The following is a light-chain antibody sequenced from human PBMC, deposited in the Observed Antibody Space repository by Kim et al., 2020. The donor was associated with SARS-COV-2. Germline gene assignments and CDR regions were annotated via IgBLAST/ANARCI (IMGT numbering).Light chain of an antibody. J-gene: IGKJ1*01. V-gene: IGKV3-20*01. CDR1: QSVSSSY. Sequence: PGERATLSCRASQSVSSSYLAWYPQKPGQAPRLLIYGASSRATGIPDRFSGSGSGTDFTLTISRLEPEDFAVYYCQQYGSSPPKTFGQGTKVDIK. CDR3: QQYGSSPPKT. CDR2: GAS.